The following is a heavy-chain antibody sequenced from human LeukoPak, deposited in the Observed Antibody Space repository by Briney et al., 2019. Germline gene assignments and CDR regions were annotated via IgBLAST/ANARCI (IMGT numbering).Heavy chain of an antibody. V-gene: IGHV4-4*07. CDR1: GGSISSYY. CDR2: IYTSGST. CDR3: ARDRKAAAGYYYYYMDV. D-gene: IGHD6-13*01. J-gene: IGHJ6*03. Sequence: SETLSLTCAVSGGSISSYYWSWIRQPAGKGLEWIGRIYTSGSTNYNPSLKSRVTMSVDTSKNQFSLKLSSVTAADTAVYYCARDRKAAAGYYYYYMDVWGKGTTVTVSS.